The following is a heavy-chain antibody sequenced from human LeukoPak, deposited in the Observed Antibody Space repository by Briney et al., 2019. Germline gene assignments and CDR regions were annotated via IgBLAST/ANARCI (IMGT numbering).Heavy chain of an antibody. CDR1: GGSISSYY. J-gene: IGHJ4*02. D-gene: IGHD1-26*01. CDR3: ASSGLEWESPTYYFDY. V-gene: IGHV4-59*01. Sequence: ASETLSLTCTVSGGSISSYYWSWIRQPPGKGLEGIGYIYYSGSTNYNPSLKSRVTISVDTSKNQFSLKLSSVTAADTSVYYCASSGLEWESPTYYFDYWGQGTLVTVSS. CDR2: IYYSGST.